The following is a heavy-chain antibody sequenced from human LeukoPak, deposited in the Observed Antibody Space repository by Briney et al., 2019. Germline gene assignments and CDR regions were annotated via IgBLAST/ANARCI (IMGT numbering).Heavy chain of an antibody. CDR3: ARGNSGSYSQDWFDP. V-gene: IGHV3-9*03. J-gene: IGHJ5*02. D-gene: IGHD1-26*01. CDR2: ISWNSGTI. Sequence: GGSLRLSCAVSGFTFDDYAMHWVRHAPGKGLEWDSGISWNSGTIGYADSVKGRFTISRDNAKNSLYLQMNSLRDDDMALYYCARGNSGSYSQDWFDPWGQGTLVTVSS. CDR1: GFTFDDYA.